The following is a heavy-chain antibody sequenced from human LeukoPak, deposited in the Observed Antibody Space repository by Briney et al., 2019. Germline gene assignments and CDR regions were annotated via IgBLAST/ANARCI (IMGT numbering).Heavy chain of an antibody. V-gene: IGHV3-7*01. CDR3: AKASIAGAIGVLDY. Sequence: PGGSLRLSCAAFGFTFSNYWMSWVRQAPGKGLEWVANINQDGSGKHYVDSVKGRFTISRDNAKNSLYLQMNSLRAEDTAVYFCAKASIAGAIGVLDYWGQGTLVTVSS. D-gene: IGHD1-26*01. CDR2: INQDGSGK. CDR1: GFTFSNYW. J-gene: IGHJ4*02.